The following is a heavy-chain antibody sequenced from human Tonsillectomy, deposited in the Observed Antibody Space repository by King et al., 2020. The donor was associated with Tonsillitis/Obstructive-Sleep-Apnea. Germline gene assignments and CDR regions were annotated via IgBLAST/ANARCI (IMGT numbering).Heavy chain of an antibody. Sequence: VQLQQWGAGLLKPSETLSLTCAVYGGSFSGYYWSWIRQPPGKGLEWIGEINHSGSTNYNPSLKSRVTISVDTSKNQFSLKRSSVTAADTAVYYCARGGIVVVPAASGYYYYMDVWGKGTTVTVSS. D-gene: IGHD2-2*01. V-gene: IGHV4-34*01. CDR3: ARGGIVVVPAASGYYYYMDV. CDR2: INHSGST. J-gene: IGHJ6*03. CDR1: GGSFSGYY.